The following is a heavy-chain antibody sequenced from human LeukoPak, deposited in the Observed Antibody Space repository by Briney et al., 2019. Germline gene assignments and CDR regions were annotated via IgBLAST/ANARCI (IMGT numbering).Heavy chain of an antibody. D-gene: IGHD2-2*01. J-gene: IGHJ4*02. V-gene: IGHV1-69*01. CDR2: IIPIFGTA. CDR3: ATVVPAAYYFDY. Sequence: SVKVSCKASGGTFSSYAISWVRQAPGQGLEWMGGIIPIFGTANYAQKFQGRVTITADESTSTAYMELSSLRSEDTAVYYCATVVPAAYYFDYWGQGTLVTVSS. CDR1: GGTFSSYA.